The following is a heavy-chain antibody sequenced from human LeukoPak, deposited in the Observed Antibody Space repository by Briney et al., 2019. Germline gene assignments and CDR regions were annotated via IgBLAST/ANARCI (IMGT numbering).Heavy chain of an antibody. CDR1: GFTFSSYA. CDR3: VKVGRELLPTLFDY. V-gene: IGHV3-64D*06. Sequence: GRSLTLACSVSGFTFSSYAMDCVRQPPGDGMEYVSPVNSNGDRTYYADSVKGRFTISRDNSNTTLYLQMRNLRAEDTAVYYCVKVGRELLPTLFDYWGQGTLVTVSS. CDR2: VNSNGDRT. D-gene: IGHD1-26*01. J-gene: IGHJ4*02.